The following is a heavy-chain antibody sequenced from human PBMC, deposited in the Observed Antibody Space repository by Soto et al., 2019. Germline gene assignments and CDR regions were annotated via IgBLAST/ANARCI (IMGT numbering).Heavy chain of an antibody. CDR2: ISGSGGST. V-gene: IGHV3-23*01. CDR3: QAEDGIRDVRSVSAFLLNRSSDL. J-gene: IGHJ2*01. D-gene: IGHD3-10*02. Sequence: KGLEWVSAISGSGGSTYYAESVKGRFTISRDNSKNTLYLQMNSLRAEDTAVFFFQAEDGIRDVRSVSAFLLNRSSDL.